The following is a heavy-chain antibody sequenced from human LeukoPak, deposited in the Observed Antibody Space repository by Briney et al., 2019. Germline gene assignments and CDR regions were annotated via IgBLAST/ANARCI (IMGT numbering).Heavy chain of an antibody. V-gene: IGHV1-8*01. Sequence: GASVKVSCKASGHTFTSYDINWVRQATGQGLEWMGWMNPNSGNTGYAQKFQGRVTMTRNTSISTAYMELSSLRSEDTAVYYCARGRRFLEWLLAYYYYYMDVWGKGTTVTVSS. CDR3: ARGRRFLEWLLAYYYYYMDV. D-gene: IGHD3-3*01. CDR1: GHTFTSYD. J-gene: IGHJ6*03. CDR2: MNPNSGNT.